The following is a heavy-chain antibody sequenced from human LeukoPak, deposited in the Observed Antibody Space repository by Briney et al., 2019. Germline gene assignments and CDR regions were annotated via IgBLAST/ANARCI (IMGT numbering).Heavy chain of an antibody. CDR2: ISAYKGNT. Sequence: GASVKVSCKASGYTFTTYGISWVRQAPGQGLEWMEWISAYKGNTNYAQNLQGRVTMTTDTSTSTAYMELRSLRSDDTAVYYCARGKGIQLWSDWGQGTLVTVSS. CDR3: ARGKGIQLWSD. CDR1: GYTFTTYG. D-gene: IGHD5-18*01. V-gene: IGHV1-18*01. J-gene: IGHJ4*02.